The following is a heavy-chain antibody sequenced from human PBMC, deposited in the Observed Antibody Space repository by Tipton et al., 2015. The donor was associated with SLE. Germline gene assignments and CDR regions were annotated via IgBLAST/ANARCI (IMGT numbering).Heavy chain of an antibody. V-gene: IGHV4-38-2*02. CDR1: GGSISGYY. CDR3: ARRSGDFWSGYTYYFDY. CDR2: SGST. J-gene: IGHJ4*02. Sequence: LRLSCTVSGGSISGYYWGWIRQPPGKGLEWIASSGSTYYNPSLKSRVTISADTSKNQFSLKLSSVNAADTAVYYCARRSGDFWSGYTYYFDYWGQGTLVTVSS. D-gene: IGHD3-3*01.